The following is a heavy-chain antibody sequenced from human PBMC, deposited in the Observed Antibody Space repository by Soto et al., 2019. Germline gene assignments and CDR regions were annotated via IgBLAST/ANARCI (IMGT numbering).Heavy chain of an antibody. CDR1: GFTFSSYA. CDR2: MSHDGSNK. J-gene: IGHJ4*02. V-gene: IGHV3-30-3*01. D-gene: IGHD2-2*01. CDR3: GRCSSTSCHLGADY. Sequence: QVQLVESGGGVVQPGRSLRLSCAASGFTFSSYAMHWVHQAPGKGLEWVALMSHDGSNKYYADSVKGRFTISRDNSKNTLYLQMNSLRTEDTSVYYCGRCSSTSCHLGADYWGQGTLVTVSS.